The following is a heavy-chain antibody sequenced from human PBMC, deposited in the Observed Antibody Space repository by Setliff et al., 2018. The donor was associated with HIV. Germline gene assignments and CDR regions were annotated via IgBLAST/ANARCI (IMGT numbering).Heavy chain of an antibody. J-gene: IGHJ6*04. D-gene: IGHD3-22*01. CDR2: MNPNSGNT. CDR3: ARDPFPTYYYDSSGYYYAPYFDYWGMDV. CDR1: GYTFTNYD. V-gene: IGHV1-8*01. Sequence: ASVKVSCKASGYTFTNYDINWVRQVTGQGLEWMGWMNPNSGNTGYGQKFQGRVTMTRDTSISTAYMELSNLGSEDTAVYYCARDPFPTYYYDSSGYYYAPYFDYWGMDVWGKGTTVTVSS.